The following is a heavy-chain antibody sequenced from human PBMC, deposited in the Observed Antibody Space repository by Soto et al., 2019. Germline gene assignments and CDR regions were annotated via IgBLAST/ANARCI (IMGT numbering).Heavy chain of an antibody. V-gene: IGHV4-34*01. CDR3: ARARLGGYSYGLMDY. J-gene: IGHJ4*02. D-gene: IGHD5-18*01. Sequence: PSETLSLTCAVYGGSFSGYYWSWIRQPPGKGLEWIGEINHSGSTNYNPSLKSRVTISVDTSKNQFSLKLSSVTAADTAVYYCARARLGGYSYGLMDYWGQGTLVTVSS. CDR2: INHSGST. CDR1: GGSFSGYY.